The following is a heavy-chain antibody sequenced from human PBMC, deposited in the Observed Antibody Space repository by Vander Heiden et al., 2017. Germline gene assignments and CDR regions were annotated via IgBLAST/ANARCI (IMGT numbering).Heavy chain of an antibody. V-gene: IGHV3-30*01. CDR1: GFTFSSYA. CDR3: ARGLTGLFSGLIY. Sequence: QVQLVESGGGVVQPGRSLRLSCAASGFTFSSYAMHWVRQAPGKGLEWVAVISYDGSNKYYADSVKGRFTISRDNSKNTLYLQMNSLRAEDTAVYYCARGLTGLFSGLIYWGQGTLVTVSS. J-gene: IGHJ4*02. D-gene: IGHD6-19*01. CDR2: ISYDGSNK.